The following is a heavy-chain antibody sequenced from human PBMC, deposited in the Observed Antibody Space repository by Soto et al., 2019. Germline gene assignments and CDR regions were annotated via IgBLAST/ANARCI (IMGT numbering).Heavy chain of an antibody. J-gene: IGHJ6*02. D-gene: IGHD3-10*01. Sequence: SVKVSCKDSGFTFTRSAMQWVRQARGQRLEWIGWIVVGSGTTNYAQKFQERVTITRVLSTSTAYMELSNLRSEDTAVYYCAAAPINMVRGLIRYYYGLDVWGQGTTVTVSS. CDR3: AAAPINMVRGLIRYYYGLDV. CDR1: GFTFTRSA. CDR2: IVVGSGTT. V-gene: IGHV1-58*02.